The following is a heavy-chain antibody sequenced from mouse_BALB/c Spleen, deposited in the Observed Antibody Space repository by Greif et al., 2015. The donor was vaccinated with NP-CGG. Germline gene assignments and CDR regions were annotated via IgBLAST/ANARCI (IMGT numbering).Heavy chain of an antibody. CDR3: ARSRYDYDGGFDY. V-gene: IGHV1-54*03. J-gene: IGHJ2*01. CDR1: GYAFTNYL. D-gene: IGHD2-4*01. CDR2: INPGSGGT. Sequence: QVQLQQPGAELVRPGTSVKVSCKASGYAFTNYLIEWVKQRPGQGLEWIGVINPGSGGTNYNEKFKGKATLTADKSSSTAYMQLSSLTSDDSAVYFCARSRYDYDGGFDYWGQGTTLTVSS.